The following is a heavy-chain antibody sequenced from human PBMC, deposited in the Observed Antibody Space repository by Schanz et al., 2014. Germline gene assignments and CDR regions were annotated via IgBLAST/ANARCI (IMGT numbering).Heavy chain of an antibody. CDR2: IYTSGST. V-gene: IGHV4-4*07. CDR3: ARTRTTGTTFTWFDP. CDR1: GGSISSSY. J-gene: IGHJ5*02. D-gene: IGHD1-1*01. Sequence: QVQLQESGPGLVKPSETLSLTCTVSGGSISSSYWSWIRQPAGKGLEWIGRIYTSGSTNYNPSPKSRVTMPVATSKNQFSLKLSSVPAADTAVYYCARTRTTGTTFTWFDPWGQGTLVTVSS.